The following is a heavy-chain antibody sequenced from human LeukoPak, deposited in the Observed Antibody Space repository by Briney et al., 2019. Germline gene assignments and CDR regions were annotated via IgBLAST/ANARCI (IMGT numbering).Heavy chain of an antibody. D-gene: IGHD2-2*01. Sequence: ASVKVSCKASGYTFTGYHMHWVRQAPGQGLEWMGRINPNSGDTNYAQKFQGRVAVTRDTSISTAFMELTRLRSDDTAVYYCARDYCSSTSCLFDYWGQGTLVTVSS. CDR2: INPNSGDT. CDR3: ARDYCSSTSCLFDY. V-gene: IGHV1-2*06. CDR1: GYTFTGYH. J-gene: IGHJ4*02.